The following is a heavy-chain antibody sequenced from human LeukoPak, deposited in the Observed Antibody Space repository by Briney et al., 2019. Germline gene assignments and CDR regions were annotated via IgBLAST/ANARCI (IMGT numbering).Heavy chain of an antibody. CDR2: IYSGGNT. CDR1: GFSVSNNY. CDR3: ARVDSSGYFYFEY. V-gene: IGHV3-53*01. J-gene: IGHJ4*02. Sequence: PGGSLRLSCAASGFSVSNNYMSWVRQAPGKGLEWISLIYSGGNTYSADSVKGRFTISRDNSRNTLYLQMNSLRAEDTAVFYCARVDSSGYFYFEYWGQGTLVTVSS. D-gene: IGHD3-22*01.